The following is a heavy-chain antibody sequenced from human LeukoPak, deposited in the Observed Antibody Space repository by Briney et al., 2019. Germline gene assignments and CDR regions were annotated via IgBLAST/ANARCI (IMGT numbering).Heavy chain of an antibody. V-gene: IGHV3-30-3*01. CDR3: AREVVTPHYFDY. CDR1: GFTFSSYA. D-gene: IGHD4-23*01. J-gene: IGHJ4*02. Sequence: PGGSLRLSCAASGFTFSSYATHWVRQAPGKGLEWVAVISYDGSNKYYADSVKGRFTISRDNSKNTLYLQMNSLRAEDTAVYYCAREVVTPHYFDYWGQGTLVTVSS. CDR2: ISYDGSNK.